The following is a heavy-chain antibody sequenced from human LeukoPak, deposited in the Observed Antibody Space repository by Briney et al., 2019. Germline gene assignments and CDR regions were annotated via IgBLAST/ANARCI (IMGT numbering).Heavy chain of an antibody. J-gene: IGHJ5*02. CDR1: GYTFTSYG. Sequence: ASVKVSCKASGYTFTSYGISWVRQAPGQGLEWMGWISAYNGNTNYAQKLQGRVTMTTDTSTSTAYMELRSLRSDDTAVYYCARARSGDYCGGDCYSDLNWFDPWGQGTLVTVSS. D-gene: IGHD2-21*02. V-gene: IGHV1-18*01. CDR3: ARARSGDYCGGDCYSDLNWFDP. CDR2: ISAYNGNT.